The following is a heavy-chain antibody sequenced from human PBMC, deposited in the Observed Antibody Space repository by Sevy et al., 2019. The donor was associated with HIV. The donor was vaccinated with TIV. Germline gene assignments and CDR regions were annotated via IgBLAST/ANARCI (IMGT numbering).Heavy chain of an antibody. CDR1: GFTFSGSA. Sequence: GGSLRLSCAASGFTFSGSAMHWVRQASGKGLEWVGRIRSKANSYATAYAASVKGRFTISRDDSKNTAYLQMNSLKTEETAVYYCTRHREDSNYGYYYGMDVWGQGTTVTVSS. V-gene: IGHV3-73*01. D-gene: IGHD4-4*01. CDR2: IRSKANSYAT. CDR3: TRHREDSNYGYYYGMDV. J-gene: IGHJ6*02.